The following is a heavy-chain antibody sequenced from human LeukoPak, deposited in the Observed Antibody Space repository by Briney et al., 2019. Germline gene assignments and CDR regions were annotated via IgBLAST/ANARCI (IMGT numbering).Heavy chain of an antibody. CDR3: ATTKRRSRWLQLRGEGY. D-gene: IGHD5-24*01. CDR2: IYSGGST. J-gene: IGHJ4*02. Sequence: GGSLRLSCAASGFTVSSNYMSWVRQAPGKGLEWVSVIYSGGSTYYADSVKGRFTISRDNSKNTLYLQMNSLRAEDTAVYYCATTKRRSRWLQLRGEGYWGQGTLVTVSS. CDR1: GFTVSSNY. V-gene: IGHV3-53*01.